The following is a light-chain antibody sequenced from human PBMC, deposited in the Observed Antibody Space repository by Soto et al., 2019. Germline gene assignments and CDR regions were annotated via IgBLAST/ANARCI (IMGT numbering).Light chain of an antibody. CDR2: AAS. CDR1: QGISSC. CDR3: QHANRFPWT. Sequence: DIQMTQSPSSVAASVGDRVTITCRASQGISSCLAWYQQKPGKAPKLLIYAASSLQSGVPSRFSGSECANYFTLTIRSLQHEFFATYCCQHANRFPWTFGQGTKVEIK. V-gene: IGKV1D-12*01. J-gene: IGKJ1*01.